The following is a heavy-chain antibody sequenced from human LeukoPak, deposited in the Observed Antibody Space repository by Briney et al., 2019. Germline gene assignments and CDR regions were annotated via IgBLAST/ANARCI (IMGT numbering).Heavy chain of an antibody. CDR1: GLTFSSYA. J-gene: IGHJ5*02. CDR3: AKGNYYDSSAYNWFDP. V-gene: IGHV3-64*01. D-gene: IGHD3-22*01. CDR2: ISSNGGST. Sequence: GGSLRLSCAASGLTFSSYAMHWVRQAPGKGLEYVSAISSNGGSTYYANSVKGRFTISRDNSKNTLYLQMNSLRAEDTAVYYCAKGNYYDSSAYNWFDPWGQGTLVTVSS.